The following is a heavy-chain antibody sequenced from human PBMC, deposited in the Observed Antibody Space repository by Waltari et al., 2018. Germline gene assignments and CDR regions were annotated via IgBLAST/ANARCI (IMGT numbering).Heavy chain of an antibody. J-gene: IGHJ4*02. CDR1: GGSFSGYY. D-gene: IGHD6-19*01. Sequence: QVQLQQWGAGLLKPSETLSLTCAVYGGSFSGYYWSWIRQPPGKGLEWIGEINHSGSTNYNPSLKSRVTISVDTSKNQFSLKLSSVTAADTAVYYCARAPFDWRAVAGDYWGQGTLVTVSS. V-gene: IGHV4-34*01. CDR3: ARAPFDWRAVAGDY. CDR2: INHSGST.